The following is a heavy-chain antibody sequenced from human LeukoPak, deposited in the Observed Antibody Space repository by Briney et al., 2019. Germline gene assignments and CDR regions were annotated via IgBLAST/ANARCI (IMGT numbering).Heavy chain of an antibody. Sequence: GGSLRLSCAASGFTFSNYAMYWVRQAPGKGLEWVAFTTYDGSDKYYADSVKGRFTITRDDSKNTLYLQITKLGLEDTAVYYCAKDRANAWSSDYWGQGTLVTVSS. CDR3: AKDRANAWSSDY. D-gene: IGHD3-10*01. J-gene: IGHJ4*02. CDR2: TTYDGSDK. CDR1: GFTFSNYA. V-gene: IGHV3-30*02.